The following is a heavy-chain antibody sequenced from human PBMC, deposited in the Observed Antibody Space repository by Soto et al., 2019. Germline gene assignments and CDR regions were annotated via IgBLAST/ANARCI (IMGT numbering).Heavy chain of an antibody. Sequence: GGSLRLSCAASEFAVNSDYMSWVRQAPGKGLEWVSVIFGGGTTHCSDSVKGRFTISRDNSKNTVFLQMNSLRVEDTAVYFCVRTSSYWGQGIRVTVSS. J-gene: IGHJ4*01. CDR1: EFAVNSDY. CDR2: IFGGGTT. V-gene: IGHV3-53*01. D-gene: IGHD2-2*01. CDR3: VRTSSY.